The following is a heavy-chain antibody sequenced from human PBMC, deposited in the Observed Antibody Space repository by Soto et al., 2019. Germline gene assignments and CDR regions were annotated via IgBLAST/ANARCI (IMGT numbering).Heavy chain of an antibody. Sequence: EVQLLESGGGLVQPGGSLRLSCAASGFTFSSYAMSWVRQAPGKGLEWVSAISGRGGSTYYADSVKGRFTISRDNSKNTLYLQMNSLRAEDTAVYYCAKDISRVVVPAAPRGYYYGMDVWGQGTTVTVSS. CDR3: AKDISRVVVPAAPRGYYYGMDV. J-gene: IGHJ6*02. CDR1: GFTFSSYA. CDR2: ISGRGGST. D-gene: IGHD2-2*01. V-gene: IGHV3-23*01.